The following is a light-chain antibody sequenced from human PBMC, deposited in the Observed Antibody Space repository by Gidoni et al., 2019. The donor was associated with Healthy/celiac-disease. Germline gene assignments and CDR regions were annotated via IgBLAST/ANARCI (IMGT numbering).Light chain of an antibody. CDR1: QSVSSY. CDR3: QQRSNWPPT. CDR2: DAS. V-gene: IGKV3-11*01. J-gene: IGKJ1*01. Sequence: EIVLTQSPATLSLSPGERATLSCRASQSVSSYLAWYQQKPGQAPRLLIYDASNRATGIPARFSGRGSGTDCTLTISSREPEDFAVYYCQQRSNWPPTFGQGTKVEIK.